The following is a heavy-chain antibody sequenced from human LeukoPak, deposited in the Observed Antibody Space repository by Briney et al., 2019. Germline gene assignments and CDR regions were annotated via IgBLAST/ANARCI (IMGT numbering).Heavy chain of an antibody. CDR1: GGSISSGGYY. CDR3: ARATAIFNWFDP. Sequence: SETLSLTCTVSGGSISSGGYYWSWTRQPPGKGLEWIGEINHSGSTNYNPSLKSRVTISVDTSKNQFSLKLSSVTAADTAVYYCARATAIFNWFDPWGQGTLVTVSS. V-gene: IGHV4-39*07. CDR2: INHSGST. J-gene: IGHJ5*02. D-gene: IGHD2-21*02.